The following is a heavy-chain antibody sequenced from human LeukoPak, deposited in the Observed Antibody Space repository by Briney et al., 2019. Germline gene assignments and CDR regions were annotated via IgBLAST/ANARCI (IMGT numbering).Heavy chain of an antibody. Sequence: SVKVSCKASGGTFSSYAISWVRQAPGQGLEWMGRIIPILGIANYAQKSQGRVTITADKSTSTAYMELSSLRSEDTAVYYCARDTRYSGYDSPTDYWGQGTLVTVSS. V-gene: IGHV1-69*04. D-gene: IGHD5-12*01. CDR3: ARDTRYSGYDSPTDY. CDR2: IIPILGIA. CDR1: GGTFSSYA. J-gene: IGHJ4*02.